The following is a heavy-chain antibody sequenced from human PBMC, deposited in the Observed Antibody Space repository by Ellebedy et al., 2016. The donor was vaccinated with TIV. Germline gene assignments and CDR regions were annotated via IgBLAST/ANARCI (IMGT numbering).Heavy chain of an antibody. V-gene: IGHV3-7*04. CDR2: MKYDEIES. D-gene: IGHD2-2*01. J-gene: IGHJ3*01. CDR3: VRDTVAVPDGNTFDF. Sequence: PGGSLRLSCAASGFTFSRFWTGWIRQAPGKGLEWVAHMKYDEIESYYANSVKGRFTISRDNARNSLYLQMKSLRVDDTAMYYCVRDTVAVPDGNTFDFWGQGIMVSVST. CDR1: GFTFSRFW.